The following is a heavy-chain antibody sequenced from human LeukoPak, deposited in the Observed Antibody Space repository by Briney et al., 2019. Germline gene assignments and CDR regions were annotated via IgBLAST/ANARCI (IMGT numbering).Heavy chain of an antibody. CDR1: GFTFSSYA. V-gene: IGHV3-23*01. CDR2: ISGSGGST. Sequence: GGSLRLSCAASGFTFSSYAMSWVRQAPGKGLEWVSAISGSGGSTYYADSVKGRFTISRDNSKNTLYLRMNSLRAEDTAVYYCAKDLSDSSLTYWGQGTLVTVSS. D-gene: IGHD6-6*01. CDR3: AKDLSDSSLTY. J-gene: IGHJ4*02.